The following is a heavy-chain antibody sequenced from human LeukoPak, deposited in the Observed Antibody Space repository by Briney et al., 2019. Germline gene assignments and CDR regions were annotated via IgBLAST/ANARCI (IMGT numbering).Heavy chain of an antibody. V-gene: IGHV1-8*02. J-gene: IGHJ6*02. D-gene: IGHD6-6*01. CDR3: AIAARTYYYYGMDV. Sequence: ASVKVSCKASGYTFTGYYMHWVRQAPGQGLEWMGWFNPNSGNTGYAQKFQGRVTMTRNTSISTAYMELSSLRSEDTAVYYCAIAARTYYYYGMDVWGQGTTVTVSS. CDR1: GYTFTGYY. CDR2: FNPNSGNT.